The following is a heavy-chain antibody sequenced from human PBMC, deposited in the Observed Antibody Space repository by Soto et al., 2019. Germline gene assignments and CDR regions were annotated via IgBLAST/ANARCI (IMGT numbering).Heavy chain of an antibody. Sequence: ASVKVSCKASGGTFRNYPINWVRQAPGQGLEWMGSIFPLTDIPDYAQNFQARLTISADKSTSTAYMELSSLTSDDTAMYFCARGPLVVLNYFESWGQGTLVTVAS. CDR1: GGTFRNYP. V-gene: IGHV1-69*04. CDR3: ARGPLVVLNYFES. CDR2: IFPLTDIP. J-gene: IGHJ4*02.